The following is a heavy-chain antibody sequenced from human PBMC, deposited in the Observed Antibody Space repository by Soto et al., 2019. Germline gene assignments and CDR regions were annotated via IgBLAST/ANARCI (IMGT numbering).Heavy chain of an antibody. J-gene: IGHJ4*02. CDR3: AHSPLTGTKAYFHY. D-gene: IGHD3-9*01. CDR1: GFSLTTSGVG. CDR2: IYWDDDK. Sequence: QITLKESGPTLVKPTQTLTLTCTFSGFSLTTSGVGVGWIRQPPEKALEWLALIYWDDDKRYSPFLKSRLTITMDTFKNQVVLTMTNMDSVDTGTYFTAHSPLTGTKAYFHYWGQGLLVTVSS. V-gene: IGHV2-5*02.